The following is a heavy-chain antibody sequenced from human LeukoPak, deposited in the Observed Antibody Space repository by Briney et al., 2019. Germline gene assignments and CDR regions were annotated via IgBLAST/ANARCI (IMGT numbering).Heavy chain of an antibody. D-gene: IGHD1-14*01. V-gene: IGHV1-2*02. Sequence: GSVTVSCKASGYTFTGYYMHWVRRAPGQGLEGMGWINPNSGGTNYAKMCQGRVTMIRDTSISTAYMELSRVRCDDTGGYYCARDLHRVGPTGHNPTWRQGTLVTVSS. J-gene: IGHJ4*02. CDR3: ARDLHRVGPTGHNPT. CDR1: GYTFTGYY. CDR2: INPNSGGT.